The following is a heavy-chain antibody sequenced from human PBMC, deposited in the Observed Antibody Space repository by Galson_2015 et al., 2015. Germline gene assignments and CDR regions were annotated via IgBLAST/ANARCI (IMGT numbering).Heavy chain of an antibody. V-gene: IGHV3-23*01. D-gene: IGHD2-15*01. Sequence: SLRLCCAVSGVTFSSYAMGWVRQAPGTGLEGVSSIGDSGANTKYADSVKGRFTISRDNSKNTLYLQMNSLRGDDTAVYYCAKGGPYCSGGNCHGVFDSWGQGTLVTVSS. CDR1: GVTFSSYA. J-gene: IGHJ4*02. CDR3: AKGGPYCSGGNCHGVFDS. CDR2: IGDSGANT.